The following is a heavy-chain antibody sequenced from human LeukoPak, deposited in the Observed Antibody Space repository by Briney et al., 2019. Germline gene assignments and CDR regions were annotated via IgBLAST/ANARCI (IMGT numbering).Heavy chain of an antibody. CDR3: ARHAYYYGSGSYRPAANWFDP. CDR1: GGSISSSSYY. CDR2: IYYSGST. D-gene: IGHD3-10*01. Sequence: SETLSLTCTVSGGSISSSSYYWGWIRQPPGKGLEWIGSIYYSGSTYYNPSLKSRVTISVDTSKNQFSLKLSSVTAADTAVYYCARHAYYYGSGSYRPAANWFDPWGQGTLVTVSS. V-gene: IGHV4-39*01. J-gene: IGHJ5*02.